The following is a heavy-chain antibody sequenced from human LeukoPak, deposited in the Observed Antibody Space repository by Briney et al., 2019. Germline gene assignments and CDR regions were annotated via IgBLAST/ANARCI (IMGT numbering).Heavy chain of an antibody. D-gene: IGHD2-2*01. Sequence: SVKVSCKASGYTFTDYYMHWVRQAPGQGLEGMGWFNPNSGGTNNAHKFQGRVTMTRDTSISTAYMELTRLRSDDTAVYYCARGGLSSTSRFIDYWGQGTLVTVSS. CDR3: ARGGLSSTSRFIDY. CDR1: GYTFTDYY. J-gene: IGHJ4*02. V-gene: IGHV1-2*02. CDR2: FNPNSGGT.